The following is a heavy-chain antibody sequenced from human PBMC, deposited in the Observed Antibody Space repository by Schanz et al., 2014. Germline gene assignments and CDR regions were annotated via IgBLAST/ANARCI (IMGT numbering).Heavy chain of an antibody. J-gene: IGHJ4*02. CDR2: ISDSGSST. V-gene: IGHV3-23*04. CDR3: AKASTNTVDN. Sequence: EVQLVESGGGLIQPGGSLRLSCAASGFTSSNAWMNWVRQAPGKGLEWVSTISDSGSSTYYADSVKGRFTISRDNSKNTLYLQMSSLKTEDTAVYYCAKASTNTVDNWGEGTLVVVSS. CDR1: GFTSSNAW.